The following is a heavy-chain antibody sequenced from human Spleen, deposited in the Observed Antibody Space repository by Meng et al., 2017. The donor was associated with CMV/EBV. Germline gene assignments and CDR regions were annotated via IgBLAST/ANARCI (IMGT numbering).Heavy chain of an antibody. Sequence: ETLSLTCAASGFTFDDYGMSWVRQVPGKGLEWVSGINWNGGSTGYADSVKGRFTISRDNAKNSLYLQMNSLRAEDTALYYCARVVEVAAQNWFDPWGQGTLVTVSS. D-gene: IGHD2-15*01. CDR2: INWNGGST. V-gene: IGHV3-20*04. CDR3: ARVVEVAAQNWFDP. J-gene: IGHJ5*02. CDR1: GFTFDDYG.